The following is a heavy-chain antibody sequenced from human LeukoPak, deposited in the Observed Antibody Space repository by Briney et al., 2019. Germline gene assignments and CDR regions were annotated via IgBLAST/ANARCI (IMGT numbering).Heavy chain of an antibody. D-gene: IGHD2-2*01. J-gene: IGHJ5*02. V-gene: IGHV1-69*05. CDR2: IIPIFGTA. Sequence: SVKVSCKASGGTFISYAISWVRQAPGQGLEWRGRIIPIFGTANNAQKFQGRVTITTDESTSTAYMELSSLRSEDTAVYYCATSGGHCSSTSCSTFDPWGQGTLVTVSS. CDR1: GGTFISYA. CDR3: ATSGGHCSSTSCSTFDP.